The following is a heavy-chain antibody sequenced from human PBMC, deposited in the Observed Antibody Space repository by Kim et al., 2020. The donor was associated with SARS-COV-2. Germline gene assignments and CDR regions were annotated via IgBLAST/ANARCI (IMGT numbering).Heavy chain of an antibody. J-gene: IGHJ6*02. CDR2: RGSA. V-gene: IGHV4-34*01. CDR3: ARGRGMDV. Sequence: RGSAHYDPSLEGLVTISVDTSKNQFTQKLSSVTAADTAVYYWARGRGMDVWGQGTTVTVSS.